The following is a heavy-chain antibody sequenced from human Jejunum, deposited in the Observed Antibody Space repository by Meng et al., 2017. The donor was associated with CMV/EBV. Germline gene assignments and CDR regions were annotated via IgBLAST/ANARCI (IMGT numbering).Heavy chain of an antibody. CDR3: ARLPPPYELLTGSFDH. J-gene: IGHJ4*02. CDR1: NDSMSRFY. Sequence: QVQLQESGPGLVKPSETLSLPSTVSNDSMSRFYWSWIRQPPGKGLEWMGYIDDSGSTKYNPPLEGRITISADTSKNQFSLRLTSVTAADTAVYYCARLPPPYELLTGSFDHWGQGTLVTVSS. CDR2: IDDSGST. V-gene: IGHV4-59*01. D-gene: IGHD3-9*01.